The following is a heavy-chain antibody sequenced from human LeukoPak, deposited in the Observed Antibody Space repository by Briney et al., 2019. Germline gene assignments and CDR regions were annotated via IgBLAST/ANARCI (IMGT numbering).Heavy chain of an antibody. CDR3: ARAGTMVRGGWFDP. D-gene: IGHD3-10*01. J-gene: IGHJ5*02. V-gene: IGHV4-59*01. CDR1: GGSISSYY. Sequence: SETLSLTCTVSGGSISSYYWSWIRQPPGKGLEWIGYIYYSGSTNYNPSLKSRVTISVDTSKNHFSLKLSSVTAADTAVYYCARAGTMVRGGWFDPWGQGTLVTVSS. CDR2: IYYSGST.